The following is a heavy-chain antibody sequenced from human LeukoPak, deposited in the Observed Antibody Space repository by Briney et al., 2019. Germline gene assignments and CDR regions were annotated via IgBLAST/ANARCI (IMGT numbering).Heavy chain of an antibody. CDR2: IWYDGNNK. CDR3: ARGGDWGY. CDR1: GFTFSSYG. Sequence: QPGRSLRLSCTASGFTFSSYGMHWVRQAPGNGLEWVAVIWYDGNNKYYADSVKGRFTISRDNSKNTLYLQMNSLRAEDTAVYYCARGGDWGYWGQGTLVTVSS. J-gene: IGHJ4*02. D-gene: IGHD2-21*01. V-gene: IGHV3-33*01.